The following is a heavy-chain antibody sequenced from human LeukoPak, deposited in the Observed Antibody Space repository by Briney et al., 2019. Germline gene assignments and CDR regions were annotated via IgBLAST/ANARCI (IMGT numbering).Heavy chain of an antibody. Sequence: ASVKVSCKASGGTFSSYAISWVRQAPGQGLEWMGGIIPIFGTANYAQKFQGRVTITADESTSTAYMELSSLRSEDTAVYYCGIAAQDYYYYMDAWGKGTTVTVSS. V-gene: IGHV1-69*13. CDR1: GGTFSSYA. J-gene: IGHJ6*03. CDR2: IIPIFGTA. D-gene: IGHD6-6*01. CDR3: GIAAQDYYYYMDA.